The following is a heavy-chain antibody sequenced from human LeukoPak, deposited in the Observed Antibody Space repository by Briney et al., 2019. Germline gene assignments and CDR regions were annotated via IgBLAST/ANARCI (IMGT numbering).Heavy chain of an antibody. CDR3: AVTARVAAADYFDY. J-gene: IGHJ4*02. D-gene: IGHD6-13*01. Sequence: GTSVKVSCKASGFTSTSSAVQWVRQARGQRLGWIGWIVVGSGNTNYAQKFQERVTITRDMSTSTAYMELSSLRSEDTAVYYCAVTARVAAADYFDYWGQGTLVTVSS. V-gene: IGHV1-58*01. CDR1: GFTSTSSA. CDR2: IVVGSGNT.